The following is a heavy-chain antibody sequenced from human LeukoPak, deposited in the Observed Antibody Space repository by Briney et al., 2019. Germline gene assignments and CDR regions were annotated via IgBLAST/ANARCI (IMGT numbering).Heavy chain of an antibody. J-gene: IGHJ4*02. D-gene: IGHD3-22*01. Sequence: KSSETLSLTCTVSGYSISSGYYWGWIRQPPGKGLEWIGSIYHSGSTYYNPSLKSRVTISVDTSKNQFSLKLSSVTAADTAVYYCASVDGYYYDSSGFLEVDYWGQGTLVTVSS. CDR3: ASVDGYYYDSSGFLEVDY. CDR1: GYSISSGYY. V-gene: IGHV4-38-2*02. CDR2: IYHSGST.